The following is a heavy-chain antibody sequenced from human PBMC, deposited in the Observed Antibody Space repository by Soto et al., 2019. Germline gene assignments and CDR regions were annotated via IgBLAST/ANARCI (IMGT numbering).Heavy chain of an antibody. CDR3: AKDASTEDIVLMVYAIKGGPVDY. CDR1: GFPFSSYA. J-gene: IGHJ4*02. Sequence: GGSLRLSCAASGFPFSSYAMSWVRHAPGTGLAWVSAISGSGGSTYYADSVKGRFTISRDNSKNTLYLQMNSLRAEDTAVYYCAKDASTEDIVLMVYAIKGGPVDYWGQGTLVTVSS. CDR2: ISGSGGST. D-gene: IGHD2-8*01. V-gene: IGHV3-23*01.